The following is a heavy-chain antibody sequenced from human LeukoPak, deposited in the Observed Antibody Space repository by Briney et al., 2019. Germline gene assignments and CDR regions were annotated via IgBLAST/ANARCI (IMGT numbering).Heavy chain of an antibody. D-gene: IGHD5-18*01. J-gene: IGHJ4*02. Sequence: SETLSLTCIVSGASISNYYWSWIRQPAGKGPEWIGRIYNGGSTNYNSSLRSRITMSLDTSKNQFSLKLTSVTAADTAVYYCARVGGRGYSYGPYDYWGQGTLVTVSS. CDR2: IYNGGST. V-gene: IGHV4-4*07. CDR3: ARVGGRGYSYGPYDY. CDR1: GASISNYY.